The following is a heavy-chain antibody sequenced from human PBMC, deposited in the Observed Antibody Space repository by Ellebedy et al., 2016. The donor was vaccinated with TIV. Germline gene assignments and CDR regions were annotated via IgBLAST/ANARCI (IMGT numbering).Heavy chain of an antibody. CDR2: INQGGSDK. J-gene: IGHJ3*02. V-gene: IGHV3-7*01. CDR1: GFSFRSYW. D-gene: IGHD4-17*01. Sequence: GESLKISCGASGFSFRSYWMTWVRQAPGKGLEWVANINQGGSDKYYVDSVKGRFTVSRDNAQNSLFLQMNRLRAEDTAVYYCATDGSYGDYRSPTHAFVIWGQGTMVTVSS. CDR3: ATDGSYGDYRSPTHAFVI.